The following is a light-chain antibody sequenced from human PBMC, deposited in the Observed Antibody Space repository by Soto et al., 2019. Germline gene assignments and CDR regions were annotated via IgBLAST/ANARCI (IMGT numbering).Light chain of an antibody. V-gene: IGKV1-39*01. CDR3: QQSYITPRRT. Sequence: DIQMTQSPSSLSASVGDRVTITCRASKSISSYLNWYQQKPGKAPKLLIYAASSLQSGVPSRFSGSGSGTDLTLTISSLQPEDFATCYCQQSYITPRRTFGQGTKVEIK. CDR1: KSISSY. J-gene: IGKJ1*01. CDR2: AAS.